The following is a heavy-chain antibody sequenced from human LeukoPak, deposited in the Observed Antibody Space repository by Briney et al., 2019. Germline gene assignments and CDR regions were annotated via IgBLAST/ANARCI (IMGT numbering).Heavy chain of an antibody. J-gene: IGHJ3*02. Sequence: ASVKVSCKASGYTFTSYGISWVRQAPGQGLEWMGWISAYNGNTNYAQKLQGRVTMTTDTSTSTAYMELRSLRSDDTAVYYCAREYCGGDCYHDAFDIWGQGTMVTVSS. CDR3: AREYCGGDCYHDAFDI. CDR1: GYTFTSYG. V-gene: IGHV1-18*01. D-gene: IGHD2-21*02. CDR2: ISAYNGNT.